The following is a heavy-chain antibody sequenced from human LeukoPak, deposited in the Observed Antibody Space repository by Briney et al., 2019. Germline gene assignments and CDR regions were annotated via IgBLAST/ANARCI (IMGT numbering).Heavy chain of an antibody. V-gene: IGHV4-4*02. D-gene: IGHD3-16*01. CDR3: ASAPRQGSIGGLDY. J-gene: IGHJ4*02. Sequence: SGTLSLTCGVSGGSITSTNYWTWVRQPPGKGLEWIGAIYYTGTTYYNPSLRSRVTISVDTSKNHFSLKLSSVTAADTALYYCASAPRQGSIGGLDYWGQGTLVTVSS. CDR1: GGSITSTNY. CDR2: IYYTGTT.